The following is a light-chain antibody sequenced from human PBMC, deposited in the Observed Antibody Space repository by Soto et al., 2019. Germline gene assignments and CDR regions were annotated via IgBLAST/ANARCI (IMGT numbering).Light chain of an antibody. V-gene: IGKV3-15*01. CDR1: QSVSSD. Sequence: EIGMTQSPVTLSVSPGERATLSCRASQSVSSDLAWYEQKPGQAPRLLIYGASNRATDVPARFSGSGSGTEFTLTISSLQSEDFAVYACQQYNNWPPTFGQGTKVEIK. J-gene: IGKJ1*01. CDR2: GAS. CDR3: QQYNNWPPT.